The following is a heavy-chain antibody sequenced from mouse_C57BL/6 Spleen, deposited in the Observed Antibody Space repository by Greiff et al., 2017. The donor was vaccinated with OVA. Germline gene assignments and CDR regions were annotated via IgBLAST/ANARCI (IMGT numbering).Heavy chain of an antibody. J-gene: IGHJ1*03. CDR2: IYPSDSET. V-gene: IGHV1-61*01. Sequence: QVQLHQPGAELVRPGSSVKLSCKASGYTFTSYWMDWVKQRPGQGLEWIGNIYPSDSETHYNQKFKDKATLTVDKSSSTAYMQLSSLTSEDSAVYYCARRYHWYFDVWGTGTTVTVSS. CDR3: ARRYHWYFDV. D-gene: IGHD5-1-1*01. CDR1: GYTFTSYW.